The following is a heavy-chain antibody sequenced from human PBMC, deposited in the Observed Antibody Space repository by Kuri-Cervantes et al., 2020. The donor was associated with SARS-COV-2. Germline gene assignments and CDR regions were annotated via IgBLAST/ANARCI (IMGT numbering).Heavy chain of an antibody. Sequence: GESLKISCAASGFTFSSYAMHWVRQAPGKGLEWVAVISCDGSNKYYADSVKGRFTISRDNSENTLYLQMNSLRAEDTAVYYCARDLVPAAMLDYWGQGTLVTVSS. D-gene: IGHD2-2*01. V-gene: IGHV3-30*03. CDR2: ISCDGSNK. J-gene: IGHJ4*02. CDR3: ARDLVPAAMLDY. CDR1: GFTFSSYA.